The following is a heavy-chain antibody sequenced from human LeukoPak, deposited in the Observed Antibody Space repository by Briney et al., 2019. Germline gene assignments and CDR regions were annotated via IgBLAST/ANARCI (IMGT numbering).Heavy chain of an antibody. J-gene: IGHJ4*02. CDR1: GFTFSSYA. V-gene: IGHV3-23*01. Sequence: GGSLRLSCAASGFTFSSYAMSWVRQAPGKGLEWVSAISGSGGSTYYADSVKGRFTISRDNSKNALYLQMNSLRAEDTAVYYCAKVRGGSYYTGFDYWGQGTLVTVSS. D-gene: IGHD1-26*01. CDR2: ISGSGGST. CDR3: AKVRGGSYYTGFDY.